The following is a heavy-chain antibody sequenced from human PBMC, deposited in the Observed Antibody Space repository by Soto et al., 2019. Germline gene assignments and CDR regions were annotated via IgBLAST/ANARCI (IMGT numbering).Heavy chain of an antibody. J-gene: IGHJ6*02. V-gene: IGHV4-59*08. CDR3: VRQGFGNLHGLVDV. CDR1: GVSSGNYK. Sequence: QVQLQESGPGLVNPSETLSLTCTVSGVSSGNYKWSWIRQSPGKGLEWIGYIDDGGSTSYNPSLTSRVTMSVDTSTRQFSLNLRSVTAADTAVYYCVRQGFGNLHGLVDVWGQGTTVTVSS. D-gene: IGHD3-10*01. CDR2: IDDGGST.